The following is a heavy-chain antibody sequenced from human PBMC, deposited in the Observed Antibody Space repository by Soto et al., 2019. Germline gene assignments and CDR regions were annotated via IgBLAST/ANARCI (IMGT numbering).Heavy chain of an antibody. V-gene: IGHV3-33*01. CDR2: TWYDESNK. CDR3: ARDTIPRGPNCCYPFDH. Sequence: GGSLRLSCAASGFTFSSYGMHWVRQAPGKGLQWVAVTWYDESNKYYEDSVKGRFTVSRDNSKNTLYLQITSLRAEDTAVYYSARDTIPRGPNCCYPFDHWGQGTLVPVSS. J-gene: IGHJ4*02. CDR1: GFTFSSYG. D-gene: IGHD2-2*01.